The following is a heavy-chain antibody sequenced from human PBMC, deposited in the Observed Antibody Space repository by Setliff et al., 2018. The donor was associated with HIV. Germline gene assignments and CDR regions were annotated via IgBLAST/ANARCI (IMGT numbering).Heavy chain of an antibody. CDR2: IYYSGIT. V-gene: IGHV4-59*04. D-gene: IGHD4-17*01. CDR3: ARRDNYGDYGGAY. Sequence: PSETLSLTCTVSGGSISEYYWSWIRQPPGKGLEWIGYIYYSGITYYNPSLKSRVTISVDTSKNQFSLNLSSVTAADTAVYYCARRDNYGDYGGAYWGQGTLVTVSS. CDR1: GGSISEYY. J-gene: IGHJ4*02.